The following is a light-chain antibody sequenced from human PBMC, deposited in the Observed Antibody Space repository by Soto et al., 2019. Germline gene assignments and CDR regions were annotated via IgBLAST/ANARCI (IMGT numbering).Light chain of an antibody. J-gene: IGKJ1*01. Sequence: EIVLTQSPATLSLSPGERATLSCRASQSVSSYLAWYQQKPGQAPRLLIYDASTRVTGIPDRFSGSGSGTEFTFTISRLEPEDFALYYCHQYGGPPRTFGQGTKVDIK. V-gene: IGKV3-20*01. CDR1: QSVSSY. CDR2: DAS. CDR3: HQYGGPPRT.